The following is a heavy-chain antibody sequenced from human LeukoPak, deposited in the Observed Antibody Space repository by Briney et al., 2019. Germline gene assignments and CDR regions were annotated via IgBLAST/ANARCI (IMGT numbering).Heavy chain of an antibody. D-gene: IGHD3-10*01. V-gene: IGHV3-21*01. CDR1: GFTFSSYS. CDR2: ISSSSSYI. J-gene: IGHJ5*02. CDR3: ASLKGVLLWFGES. Sequence: PGGSLRLSCAASGFTFSSYSMNWVRQAPGKGLEWVSSISSSSSYIYYADSVKGRFTISRDNAKNSLYLQMNSLRAEDTAVYYCASLKGVLLWFGESWGQGTLVTVSS.